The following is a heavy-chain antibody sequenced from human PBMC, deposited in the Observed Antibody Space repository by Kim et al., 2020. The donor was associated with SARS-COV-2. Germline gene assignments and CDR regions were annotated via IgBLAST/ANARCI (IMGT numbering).Heavy chain of an antibody. J-gene: IGHJ4*02. CDR3: AKDLIGIGCGETN. Sequence: YADSVKGRVTTSRDNAKNSLYLQRNRLRAEDTALYYCAKDLIGIGCGETNWGQGTLVTVSS. D-gene: IGHD3-10*01. V-gene: IGHV3-9*01.